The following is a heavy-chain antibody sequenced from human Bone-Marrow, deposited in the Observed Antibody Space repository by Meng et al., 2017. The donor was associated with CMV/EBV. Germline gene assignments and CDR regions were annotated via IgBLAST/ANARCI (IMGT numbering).Heavy chain of an antibody. CDR3: AREEGYGDYRYNWFDP. J-gene: IGHJ5*02. D-gene: IGHD4-17*01. CDR2: IYDKGST. V-gene: IGHV4-59*01. CDR1: GASISSYY. Sequence: GSLRLSCTVSGASISSYYWSWIRQPPGKGPEWIGHIYDKGSTNHNPSLKSRVTISVDTSKNHFPLKLTSVTAADTAVYYCAREEGYGDYRYNWFDPWGQGSLVTVSS.